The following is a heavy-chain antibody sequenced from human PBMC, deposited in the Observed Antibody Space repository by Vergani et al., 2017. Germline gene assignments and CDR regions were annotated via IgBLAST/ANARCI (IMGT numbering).Heavy chain of an antibody. CDR3: ARIESSHTSPFVGD. D-gene: IGHD6-19*01. V-gene: IGHV3-23*01. CDR2: ISGHGDRT. Sequence: EVHLLESGGGQVEAGGSLRLSCVASGFTFSNSAMSWVRQTSGKGLEWVSAISGHGDRTYYADSVKGRFTISRDNSKNTFYLQMNSLKAEDRATYYCARIESSHTSPFVGDWGQRSLVTVSS. CDR1: GFTFSNSA. J-gene: IGHJ4*02.